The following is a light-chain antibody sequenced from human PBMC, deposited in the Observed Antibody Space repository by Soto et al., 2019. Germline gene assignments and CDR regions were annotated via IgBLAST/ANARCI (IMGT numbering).Light chain of an antibody. CDR3: QQRGTWPPLIT. Sequence: EIVLTQSPATLSLSPGERTTLSCRASQSIDRYLAWYQHKPGQAPRLLIFDASNRATGIPARFGGSGSGTDFTLTISSLGPEDFALYYCQQRGTWPPLITFGQGTRLEI. CDR1: QSIDRY. J-gene: IGKJ5*01. CDR2: DAS. V-gene: IGKV3-11*01.